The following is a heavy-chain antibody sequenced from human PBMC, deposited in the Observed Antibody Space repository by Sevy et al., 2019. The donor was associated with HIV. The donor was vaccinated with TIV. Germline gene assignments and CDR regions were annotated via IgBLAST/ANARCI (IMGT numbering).Heavy chain of an antibody. D-gene: IGHD6-13*01. CDR1: GFTFTTYG. CDR2: ISYDGSNK. J-gene: IGHJ4*02. CDR3: AKDQAYSSTWYVPATTYFDY. V-gene: IGHV3-30*18. Sequence: GESLKISCAASGFTFTTYGMHWVRQAPGKGLEWVAVISYDGSNKYYADSVKGRFTISRDNSKNTLYLQMNTLRADDTAVYYCAKDQAYSSTWYVPATTYFDYWGLGTLVTVSS.